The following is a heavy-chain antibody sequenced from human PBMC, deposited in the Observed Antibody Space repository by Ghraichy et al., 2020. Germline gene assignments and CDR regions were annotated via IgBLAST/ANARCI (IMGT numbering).Heavy chain of an antibody. J-gene: IGHJ6*03. CDR2: TIDTGANT. D-gene: IGHD6-19*01. CDR1: GFTFSSFA. Sequence: GGSLRLSCAASGFTFSSFAMSWVRQAPGKGLEWVSATIDTGANTFYADSVKGRFTISRDNSKNTLYLQMNSLRGEDTAVYYCAKMAGHPHYDYYVDVWGKGTAVTVSS. V-gene: IGHV3-23*01. CDR3: AKMAGHPHYDYYVDV.